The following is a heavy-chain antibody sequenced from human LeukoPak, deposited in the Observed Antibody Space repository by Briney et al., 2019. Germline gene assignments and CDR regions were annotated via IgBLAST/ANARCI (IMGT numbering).Heavy chain of an antibody. Sequence: GGSLRLSCAASGFALSSCWMHWVRQAPGKGLVWVSRISSDGSSTSYADSVKGRFTISRDNAKNSLYLQMNSLRAEDTAVYYCARGAHSSGYEDYWGQGTLVTVSS. V-gene: IGHV3-74*01. D-gene: IGHD5-12*01. CDR3: ARGAHSSGYEDY. CDR2: ISSDGSST. CDR1: GFALSSCW. J-gene: IGHJ4*02.